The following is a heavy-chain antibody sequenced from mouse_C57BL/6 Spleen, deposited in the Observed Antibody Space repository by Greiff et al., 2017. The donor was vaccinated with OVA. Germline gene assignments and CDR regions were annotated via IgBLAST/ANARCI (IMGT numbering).Heavy chain of an antibody. V-gene: IGHV1-55*01. CDR1: GYTFTSYW. Sequence: QVQLQQPGAELVKPGASVKMSCKASGYTFTSYWITWVKQRPGQGLEWVGDIYPGSGSTNYNEKFKSKATLTVDTSASTAYMQLSSLTSEDSAVYYCARQLRAMDYWGQGTSVTVSS. CDR2: IYPGSGST. CDR3: ARQLRAMDY. D-gene: IGHD3-1*01. J-gene: IGHJ4*01.